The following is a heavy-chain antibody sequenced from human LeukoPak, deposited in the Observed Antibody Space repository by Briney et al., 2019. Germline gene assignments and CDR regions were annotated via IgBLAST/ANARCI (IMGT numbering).Heavy chain of an antibody. V-gene: IGHV3-33*01. CDR3: ARDGGDYNSYYFDY. CDR1: GFTFSSYG. J-gene: IGHJ4*02. CDR2: ICTDGSNK. Sequence: GRSLRLSCAASGFTFSSYGMHWVRQAPGKGLEWVAVICTDGSNKYYADSVKGRFTISRDNSKNTLYLQMNSLRAEDTAVYYCARDGGDYNSYYFDYWGQGTLVTVSS. D-gene: IGHD4-17*01.